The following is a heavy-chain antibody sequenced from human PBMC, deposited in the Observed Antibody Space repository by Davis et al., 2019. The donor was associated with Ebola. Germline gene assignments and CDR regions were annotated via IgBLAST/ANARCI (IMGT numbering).Heavy chain of an antibody. D-gene: IGHD6-19*01. J-gene: IGHJ4*02. CDR3: ARRTVYTTGGYDY. V-gene: IGHV5-51*01. CDR2: IYPDDSDT. Sequence: GESLKISCKGSGYSFNRYWIGWVRQTPGKGLEWMGIIYPDDSDTRYSPSFEGQVTISVDRSISTAYLQWSSLKASDTAMYYCARRTVYTTGGYDYWGQGTLVTVSS. CDR1: GYSFNRYW.